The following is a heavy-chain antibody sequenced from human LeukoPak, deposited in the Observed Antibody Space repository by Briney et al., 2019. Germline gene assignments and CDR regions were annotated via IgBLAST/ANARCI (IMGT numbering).Heavy chain of an antibody. CDR2: ISSSSGTI. CDR1: GFTFSSYS. CDR3: ARRKYNWNDGIDAFDI. Sequence: GGSLRLSCAASGFTFSSYSMNWVRQAPGKGLEWVSYISSSSGTIYYADSVKGRFTISRDNAKNSLYLQMNSLRAEDTAVYYCARRKYNWNDGIDAFDIWGQGTMVTVSS. D-gene: IGHD1-1*01. V-gene: IGHV3-48*01. J-gene: IGHJ3*02.